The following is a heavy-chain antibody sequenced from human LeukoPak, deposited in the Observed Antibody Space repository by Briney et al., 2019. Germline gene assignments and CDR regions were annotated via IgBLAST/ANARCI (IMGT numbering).Heavy chain of an antibody. V-gene: IGHV3-21*01. J-gene: IGHJ2*01. CDR1: GFTFSNYG. Sequence: PGGPLRLSCAASGFTFSNYGMNWVRQAPGKGLEWVSSISSSGTYIYYADSMKGRFTISRDNAKNSLYLQMDSLRAEDTAVYYCARPRGWERRWYFDRWGRGTLVTVSS. CDR2: ISSSGTYI. CDR3: ARPRGWERRWYFDR. D-gene: IGHD1-26*01.